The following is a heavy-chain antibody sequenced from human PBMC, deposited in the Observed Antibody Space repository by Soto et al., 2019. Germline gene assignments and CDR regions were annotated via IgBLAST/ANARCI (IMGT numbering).Heavy chain of an antibody. J-gene: IGHJ5*01. D-gene: IGHD5-18*01. Sequence: SETLSLTCTVSGGSISSSGCSWIRQPPVNGLEWLCYIYDSGTTNYNPSVKSRFTISLDTSKSQFSLRMSSVTAADTAVYYCEREGEYPYGYFDSWDQGAQVTVSS. CDR2: IYDSGTT. V-gene: IGHV4-59*01. CDR1: GGSISSSG. CDR3: EREGEYPYGYFDS.